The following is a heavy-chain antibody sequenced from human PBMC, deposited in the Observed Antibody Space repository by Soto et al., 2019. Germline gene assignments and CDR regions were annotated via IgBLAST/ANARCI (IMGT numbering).Heavy chain of an antibody. CDR3: AREVQVHTPAFVY. CDR1: GGTFNTYA. V-gene: IGHV1-69*19. CDR2: ISPMFGAA. D-gene: IGHD3-10*01. Sequence: QVQLVQSGAEMKKPGSSVKVSCQSSGGTFNTYAMNWVRQAPGQVTEWMGDISPMFGAANYAPMCQGRVTITEDESTGTSYMQLRSLTSEDTALYFCAREVQVHTPAFVYWGQGTLVTVSS. J-gene: IGHJ4*02.